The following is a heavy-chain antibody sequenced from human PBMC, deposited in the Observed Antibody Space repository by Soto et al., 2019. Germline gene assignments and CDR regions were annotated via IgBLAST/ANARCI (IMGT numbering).Heavy chain of an antibody. CDR2: INPNSGGT. Sequence: GASVEVSCKASGYTFTGYYMHWVRQAPGQGLEWMGWINPNSGGTNYAQKFQGWVTMTRDTSISTAYMELSRLRSDDTAVYYCARRGIAVAGTEGNWFDPWGQGTLVTVSS. D-gene: IGHD6-19*01. CDR3: ARRGIAVAGTEGNWFDP. J-gene: IGHJ5*02. V-gene: IGHV1-2*04. CDR1: GYTFTGYY.